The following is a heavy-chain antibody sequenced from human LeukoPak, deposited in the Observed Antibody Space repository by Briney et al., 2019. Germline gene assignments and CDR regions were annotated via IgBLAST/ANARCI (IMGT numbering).Heavy chain of an antibody. CDR2: ISYDGSNK. V-gene: IGHV3-30*18. CDR1: GFTFSSYG. J-gene: IGHJ4*02. D-gene: IGHD3-3*01. CDR3: AKDPITIFGVATFDY. Sequence: GGSLRLSCAASGFTFSSYGMHWVRQAPGKGLEWVAVISYDGSNKYYADSVKGRFTISRDNSKNTLYLQMNRLRAEDTAVYYCAKDPITIFGVATFDYWGQGTLVTVSS.